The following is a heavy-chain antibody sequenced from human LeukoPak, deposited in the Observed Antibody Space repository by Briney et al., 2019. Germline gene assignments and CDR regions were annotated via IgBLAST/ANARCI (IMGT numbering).Heavy chain of an antibody. CDR1: GGSISSYY. Sequence: PSETLSLTCTVSGGSISSYYWSWIRQPPGKGLEWIGYIYYSGSTNYNPSLKSRVTISVDTSKNQFSLKLSSVTAADTAVYYCARGRSSSGNWMDFDYWGQGTLVTVSS. J-gene: IGHJ4*02. V-gene: IGHV4-59*01. CDR3: ARGRSSSGNWMDFDY. CDR2: IYYSGST. D-gene: IGHD6-13*01.